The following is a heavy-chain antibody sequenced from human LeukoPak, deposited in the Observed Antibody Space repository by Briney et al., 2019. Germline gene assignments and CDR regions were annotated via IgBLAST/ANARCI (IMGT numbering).Heavy chain of an antibody. J-gene: IGHJ4*02. CDR1: GGTFSSYA. CDR2: IIPIFGTA. CDR3: AAGTKIVPAAPFDY. Sequence: SVKVSCTASGGTFSSYAISWVRQAPGQGLEWMGGIIPIFGTANYAQKFQGRVTITADESTNTAYMELSSLRSEDTAVYYCAAGTKIVPAAPFDYWGQGTLVTVSS. V-gene: IGHV1-69*13. D-gene: IGHD2-2*01.